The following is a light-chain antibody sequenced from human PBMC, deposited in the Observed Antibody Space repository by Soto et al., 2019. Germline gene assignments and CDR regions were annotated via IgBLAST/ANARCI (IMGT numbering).Light chain of an antibody. CDR1: QSMSSW. CDR2: DAS. Sequence: DIPMTQSPSTLSASVGDRVTITCRASQSMSSWLAWYQQKPGKAPNLLIYDASSLESGVPSRFSGSGSGTEFTLTISSLQPDDFATYYCQQYNSYSQTFGQGTKVEIK. CDR3: QQYNSYSQT. J-gene: IGKJ1*01. V-gene: IGKV1-5*01.